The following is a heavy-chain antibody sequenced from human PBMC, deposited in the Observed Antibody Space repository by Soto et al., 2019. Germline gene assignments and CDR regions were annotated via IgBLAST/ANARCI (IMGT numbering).Heavy chain of an antibody. D-gene: IGHD3-3*01. V-gene: IGHV3-48*03. CDR2: ISTRGSTK. CDR1: GFAFSSYE. Sequence: PGGSLRLSCAASGFAFSSYEMNWVRQAPGKGLEWVSYISTRGSTKYYADSVKGRFTISRDDAKNSLYLQMNSLRVEDTAVYYCARAGFTIFGVVVDYSGMEVWRQGTTVTVSS. J-gene: IGHJ6*02. CDR3: ARAGFTIFGVVVDYSGMEV.